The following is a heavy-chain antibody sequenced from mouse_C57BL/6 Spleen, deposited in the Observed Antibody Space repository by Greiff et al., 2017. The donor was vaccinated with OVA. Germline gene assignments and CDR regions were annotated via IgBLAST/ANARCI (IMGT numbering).Heavy chain of an antibody. CDR2: ISSGSSTI. J-gene: IGHJ2*01. V-gene: IGHV5-17*01. CDR3: ARGERLRRYYFDY. CDR1: GFTFSDYG. D-gene: IGHD2-2*01. Sequence: DVMLVESGGGLVKPGGSLKLSCAASGFTFSDYGMHWVRQAPEKGLEWVAYISSGSSTIYYADTVKGRFTISRDNAKNTLFLQMTSLRSEDTAMYYCARGERLRRYYFDYWGQGTTLTVSS.